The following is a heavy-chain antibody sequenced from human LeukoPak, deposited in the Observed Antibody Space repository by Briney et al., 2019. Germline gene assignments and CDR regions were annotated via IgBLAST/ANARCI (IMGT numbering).Heavy chain of an antibody. CDR2: IKQDGSEK. D-gene: IGHD2-15*01. CDR3: ARRHIVVVVAATDNWFDP. V-gene: IGHV3-7*01. J-gene: IGHJ5*02. CDR1: GFTFSSYW. Sequence: GGSLRLSCAASGFTFSSYWMSWVRQAPGKGLEWVANIKQDGSEKYYVDSVKGRFTISRDNAKNSLYLQMNSLRAEDTAVYYCARRHIVVVVAATDNWFDPWGQGTLVTVSS.